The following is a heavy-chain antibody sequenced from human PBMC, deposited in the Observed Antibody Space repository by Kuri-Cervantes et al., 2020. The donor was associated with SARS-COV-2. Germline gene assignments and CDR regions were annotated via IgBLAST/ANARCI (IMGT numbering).Heavy chain of an antibody. D-gene: IGHD3-16*01. J-gene: IGHJ4*02. CDR1: GGTFSSYA. Sequence: SVTVSCKASGGTFSSYAISWVRQAPGQGLDWMGGIIPIFGTANYAQKFQGRVTLTADESTSTAYMELSSLRSEDTAVYYCAKAFEYYYLQSSPDYWGQGTLVTISS. CDR3: AKAFEYYYLQSSPDY. V-gene: IGHV1-69*13. CDR2: IIPIFGTA.